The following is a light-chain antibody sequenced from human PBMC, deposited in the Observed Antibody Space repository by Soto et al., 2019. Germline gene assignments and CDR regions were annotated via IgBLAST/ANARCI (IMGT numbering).Light chain of an antibody. V-gene: IGKV3-20*01. Sequence: IVLTQSPGSLSLSPGERATLSCRASQSFSAPYLAWYPQKPGQAPRLLIYGASSRATGIPDRFSGSGSGTDFTLTISRLEPEDVAVYYCQQYGSSRTFCQGTKVEIK. CDR3: QQYGSSRT. J-gene: IGKJ1*01. CDR2: GAS. CDR1: QSFSAPY.